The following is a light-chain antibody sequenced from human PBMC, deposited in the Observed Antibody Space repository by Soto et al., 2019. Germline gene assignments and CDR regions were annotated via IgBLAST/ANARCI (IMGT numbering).Light chain of an antibody. CDR1: QGISSY. Sequence: DIQLTQSPSFLSASVGDRVTITCRASQGISSYVAWYQQKPGKAPKLLIYAASTLQSGVPSRFSGSESGTEFTLTRSSLQADDFATYYCQHYHRYSTVGQGTKV. CDR3: QHYHRYST. J-gene: IGKJ1*01. CDR2: AAS. V-gene: IGKV1-9*01.